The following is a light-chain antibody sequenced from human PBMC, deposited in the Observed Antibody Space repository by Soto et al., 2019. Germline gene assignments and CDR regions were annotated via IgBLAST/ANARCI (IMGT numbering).Light chain of an antibody. CDR2: AAS. Sequence: DIQLTQSPSFLSASVGDRVTITCRASQGISSDLAWYQQNPGKAPKLLIYAASTLQNGVPSTFSGSGSGTEFTLTISSLQPEDSGTYYCQQFKSYPITFGQGTRLEIK. CDR1: QGISSD. J-gene: IGKJ5*01. V-gene: IGKV1-9*01. CDR3: QQFKSYPIT.